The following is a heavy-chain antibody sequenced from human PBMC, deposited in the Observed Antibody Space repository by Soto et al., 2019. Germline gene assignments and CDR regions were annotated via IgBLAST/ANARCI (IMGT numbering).Heavy chain of an antibody. CDR3: EKHTVAGTWDY. CDR2: ISTSGGST. CDR1: GFTFSSYA. J-gene: IGHJ4*02. D-gene: IGHD6-19*01. V-gene: IGHV3-23*01. Sequence: EVQLLESGGGLVQPGGSLRLSCAASGFTFSSYAMSWVRQAPGKGLEWVSAISTSGGSTYYADSVKGRFTISRDKSKNTLDLEMNSLRAEDTGVYYCEKHTVAGTWDYWGQGTLVTVSS.